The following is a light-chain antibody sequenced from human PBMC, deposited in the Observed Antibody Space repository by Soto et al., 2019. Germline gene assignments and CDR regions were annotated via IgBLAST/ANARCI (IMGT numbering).Light chain of an antibody. V-gene: IGKV1-39*01. CDR1: QSISNY. CDR2: AAS. J-gene: IGKJ5*01. CDR3: QQRNIWPPVT. Sequence: DIQMTQSPSSLSASVGDRVTITCRASQSISNYLNWYQQKPGKAPKLLIYAASSLQSGVPSRFSGSGSGTDFTLTISSLQPEDFATYYCQQRNIWPPVTFGQGTRLEIK.